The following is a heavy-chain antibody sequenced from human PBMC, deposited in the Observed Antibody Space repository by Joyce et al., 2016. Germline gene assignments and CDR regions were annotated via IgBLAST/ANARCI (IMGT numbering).Heavy chain of an antibody. J-gene: IGHJ4*02. Sequence: QLQLQESGPGLVKPSQTLSLTCTVSGASVSRGSYYWTWIRQPAGKGLEWIGRMYTNGNTKIRPPLRSRATMSLDTSGNQFSLRLTSVTAADTAMYYCVREPPGGSFDYWGQGILNTVSS. CDR1: GASVSRGSYY. V-gene: IGHV4-61*02. D-gene: IGHD1-14*01. CDR2: MYTNGNT. CDR3: VREPPGGSFDY.